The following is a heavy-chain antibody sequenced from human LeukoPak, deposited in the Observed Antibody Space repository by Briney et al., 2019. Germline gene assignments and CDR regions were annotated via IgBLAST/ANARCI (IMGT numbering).Heavy chain of an antibody. D-gene: IGHD3-3*01. Sequence: GASVKVPCKASGYTFTSYYMHWVRQAPGQGLEWMGIINPSGGSTSYAQKFQGRVTMTRDTSTSTVYMELSSLRSEDTAVYYCARDRRVLRFLEWLSPFDPWGQGTLVTVSS. CDR2: INPSGGST. CDR3: ARDRRVLRFLEWLSPFDP. J-gene: IGHJ5*02. V-gene: IGHV1-46*01. CDR1: GYTFTSYY.